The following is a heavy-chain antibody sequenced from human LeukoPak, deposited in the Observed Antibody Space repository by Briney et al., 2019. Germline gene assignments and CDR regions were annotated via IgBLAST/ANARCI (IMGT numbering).Heavy chain of an antibody. CDR2: IYYSGST. D-gene: IGHD2-15*01. CDR1: GGSISSGGYY. CDR3: ARSAAMLYCSGGSCYETPYYYYGMDV. Sequence: SETLSLTCTVSGGSISSGGYYWSWIRQHPGKGLEWIGYIYYSGSTYYNPSLKSRVTISVDTSKNQFSLKLSSVTAADTAVYYCARSAAMLYCSGGSCYETPYYYYGMDVWGQGTTVTVSS. J-gene: IGHJ6*02. V-gene: IGHV4-31*03.